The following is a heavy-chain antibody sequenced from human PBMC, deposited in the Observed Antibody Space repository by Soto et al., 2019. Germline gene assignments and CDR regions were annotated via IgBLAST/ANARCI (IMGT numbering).Heavy chain of an antibody. CDR2: ISNSNSAI. J-gene: IGHJ4*02. Sequence: PGGSLRLSCAASGFTFSSFSMNWVRQAPGKGLEWVSYISNSNSAIYHADSVKGRFTISRDNAENPLYLQMNSLRAEDTAVYYCAKDLGLDIRPFPYWGQGTLVT. CDR1: GFTFSSFS. D-gene: IGHD1-1*01. CDR3: AKDLGLDIRPFPY. V-gene: IGHV3-48*01.